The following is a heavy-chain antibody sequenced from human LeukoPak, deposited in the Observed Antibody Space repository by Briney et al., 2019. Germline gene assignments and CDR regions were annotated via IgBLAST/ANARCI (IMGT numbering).Heavy chain of an antibody. CDR3: ARVLHKRNYDSTTYYGY. CDR1: GFTFGDYA. D-gene: IGHD3-22*01. J-gene: IGHJ4*02. V-gene: IGHV3-66*01. Sequence: PGGSLRLSCTASGFTFGDYAMSWVRQAPGKGLEWVSLIYSGGSTYYADSVKGRFTISRDNSKNTLYLQMNSLRAEDTAVYYCARVLHKRNYDSTTYYGYWGQGTLVTVSS. CDR2: IYSGGST.